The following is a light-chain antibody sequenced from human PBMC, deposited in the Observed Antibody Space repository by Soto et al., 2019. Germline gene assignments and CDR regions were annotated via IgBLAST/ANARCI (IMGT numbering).Light chain of an antibody. CDR1: RSNVGRNS. Sequence: QSVVTQPPSASQTPGQRVTISCSGSRSNVGRNSVSWYQHVPGTAPKLLIYSHDQRPSGVPDRISASRSGTADSLAISGLRSEDEADYYCQSYDSSLSYWVFGGGTKVTVL. V-gene: IGLV1-47*02. CDR3: QSYDSSLSYWV. J-gene: IGLJ3*02. CDR2: SHD.